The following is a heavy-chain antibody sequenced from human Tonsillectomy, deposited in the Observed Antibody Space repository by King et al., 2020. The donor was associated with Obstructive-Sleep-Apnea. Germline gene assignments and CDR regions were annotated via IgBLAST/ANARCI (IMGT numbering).Heavy chain of an antibody. Sequence: VQLQESGPGLVKPSQTLSLTCTVSGGSISSGDYYWSWIRQPPGKGLEWIEYIYYSGSTYYNPSLKSRVTISVDTSKNQFSLKLSSVTTADTAVYYCAREDRVPDAFDIWGQGTMVTVSS. V-gene: IGHV4-30-4*01. CDR3: AREDRVPDAFDI. CDR1: GGSISSGDYY. J-gene: IGHJ3*02. CDR2: IYYSGST. D-gene: IGHD1-1*01.